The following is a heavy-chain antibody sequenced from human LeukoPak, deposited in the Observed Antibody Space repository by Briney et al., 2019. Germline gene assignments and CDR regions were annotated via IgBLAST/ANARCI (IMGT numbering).Heavy chain of an antibody. D-gene: IGHD2-2*01. J-gene: IGHJ6*02. V-gene: IGHV1-2*06. CDR2: INPNSGGT. CDR1: GYTFTCYY. CDR3: ASPGGNVVVPAARYYYYGMDV. Sequence: GASVKVSCKASGYTFTCYYMHWARQAPGQGLEWMGRINPNSGGTNYAQKFQGRVTMTRDTSISTAYMELSRLRSDDTAVYYCASPGGNVVVPAARYYYYGMDVWGQGTTVTVSS.